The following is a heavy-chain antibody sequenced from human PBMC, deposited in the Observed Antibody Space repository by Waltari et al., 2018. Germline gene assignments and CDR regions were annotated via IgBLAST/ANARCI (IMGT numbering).Heavy chain of an antibody. CDR2: INYSGRT. CDR1: GGSFSGYY. Sequence: QVQLQQWGAGLLKPSETLSLTCAVYGGSFSGYYWSWIRQSPGKGLEWIGEINYSGRTNYNPSLKSRVTISIDTSKTQFSLELTSVTGADTAVYYCAGTPVGVTFLYFDYWGQGTLVTVSS. V-gene: IGHV4-34*01. CDR3: AGTPVGVTFLYFDY. J-gene: IGHJ4*02. D-gene: IGHD1-26*01.